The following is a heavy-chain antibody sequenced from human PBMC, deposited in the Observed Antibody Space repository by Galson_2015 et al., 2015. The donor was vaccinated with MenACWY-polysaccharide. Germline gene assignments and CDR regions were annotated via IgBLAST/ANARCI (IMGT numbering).Heavy chain of an antibody. Sequence: SLRLSCAASGFTFSSYAMSWVRQAPGKGLEWVSAISGSGGSTYYADSVKGRFTISRDNSKNTLYPQMNSLRAEDTAVYYCAKASGYPRGMDVWGQGTTVTVSS. CDR3: AKASGYPRGMDV. V-gene: IGHV3-23*01. CDR2: ISGSGGST. D-gene: IGHD5-18*01. CDR1: GFTFSSYA. J-gene: IGHJ6*02.